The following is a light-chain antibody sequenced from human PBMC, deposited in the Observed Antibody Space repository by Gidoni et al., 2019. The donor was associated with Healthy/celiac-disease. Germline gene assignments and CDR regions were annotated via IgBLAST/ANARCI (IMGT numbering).Light chain of an antibody. CDR2: AAS. V-gene: IGKV1-39*01. J-gene: IGKJ2*01. Sequence: DIQMTQSPSSLSASVGDRVTITCRASQSISSYLNWYQQKPGKAPKLLIYAASSLQSGVPSRFSGSGSGTDFTLTISSLQPEDFATYYCQQSFTLYTFGRGTKVEIK. CDR3: QQSFTLYT. CDR1: QSISSY.